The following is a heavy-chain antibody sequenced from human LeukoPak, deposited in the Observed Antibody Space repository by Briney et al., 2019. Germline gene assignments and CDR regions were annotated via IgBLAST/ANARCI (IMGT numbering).Heavy chain of an antibody. Sequence: GGSLRLSCAASGFTFSSYAMHWVRQAPGKGLEWVAVISYDGSNKYYADSVKGRFTISRDNSKNTLYLQMNSLRAEDTAVYYCAREYYDILTGYSQNDYWGQGTLVTVSS. CDR2: ISYDGSNK. V-gene: IGHV3-30*04. CDR3: AREYYDILTGYSQNDY. CDR1: GFTFSSYA. J-gene: IGHJ4*02. D-gene: IGHD3-9*01.